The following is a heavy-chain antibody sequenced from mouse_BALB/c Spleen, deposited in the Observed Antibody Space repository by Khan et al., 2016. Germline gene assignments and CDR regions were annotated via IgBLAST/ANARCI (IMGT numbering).Heavy chain of an antibody. Sequence: EVQLQESGPGLVIPSQSLSLTCTVTGYSITSDYAWNWIRQFPGNKLEWMGYISYSGSTSYNPSLKSRISLTRDTSKNQFFLQLNSVTTEDTATYYCTSKAFAYWGQGTLVTVSA. J-gene: IGHJ3*01. CDR2: ISYSGST. CDR3: TSKAFAY. V-gene: IGHV3-2*02. CDR1: GYSITSDYA.